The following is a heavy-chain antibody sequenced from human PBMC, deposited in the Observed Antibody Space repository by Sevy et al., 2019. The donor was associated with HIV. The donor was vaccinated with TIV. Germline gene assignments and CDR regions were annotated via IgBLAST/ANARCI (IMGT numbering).Heavy chain of an antibody. CDR3: ASQYGSGSPTIYYGMDV. D-gene: IGHD3-10*01. CDR1: GFTFSSYA. CDR2: ISYDGSNK. V-gene: IGHV3-30-3*01. Sequence: GGCLRLSCAASGFTFSSYAMHWVRQAPGKGLEWVAVISYDGSNKYYADSVKGRFTISRDNSKNTLYLQMNSLRAEDTAVYYCASQYGSGSPTIYYGMDVWGQGTTVTVSS. J-gene: IGHJ6*02.